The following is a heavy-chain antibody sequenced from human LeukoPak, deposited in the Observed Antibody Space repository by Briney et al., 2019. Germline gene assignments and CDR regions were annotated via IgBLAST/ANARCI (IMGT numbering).Heavy chain of an antibody. CDR3: AIGIVAATCDY. D-gene: IGHD1-26*01. Sequence: ASVKVSCKASGYTFTSYEINWVRQATGQGFEWMGAMHPNSGNTGYAQKFRGRLTMTRDTSISTAYMELSSLRSEDTAVYYCAIGIVAATCDYWGQGTLVTVSS. CDR1: GYTFTSYE. V-gene: IGHV1-8*01. J-gene: IGHJ4*02. CDR2: MHPNSGNT.